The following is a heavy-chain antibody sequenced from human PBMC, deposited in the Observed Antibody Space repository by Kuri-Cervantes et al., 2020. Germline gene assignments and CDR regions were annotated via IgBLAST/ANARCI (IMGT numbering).Heavy chain of an antibody. CDR1: GFTFSNSD. V-gene: IGHV3-21*01. Sequence: GESLKISCAASGFTFSNSDMNWVRQAPGKGLEWVSSISSSSSYIYYADSVKGRFTISRDNAKNSLYLQMNSLRAEDTAVYYCAREDCSSTSCYFDYWGQGTLVTVSS. CDR2: ISSSSSYI. CDR3: AREDCSSTSCYFDY. D-gene: IGHD2-2*01. J-gene: IGHJ4*02.